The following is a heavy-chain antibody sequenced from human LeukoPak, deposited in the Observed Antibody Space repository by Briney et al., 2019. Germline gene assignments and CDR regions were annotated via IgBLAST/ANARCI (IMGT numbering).Heavy chain of an antibody. D-gene: IGHD2-15*01. CDR1: GFTFSSYS. V-gene: IGHV3-21*01. J-gene: IGHJ4*02. CDR2: ISSSSSYI. CDR3: ASCGGGSCYFAPLDY. Sequence: GGSLRLSCAASGFTFSSYSMNWVRQAPGKGLEWVSSISSSSSYIYYADSVKGRFTISRDNAKNSLYLQMNSLRAEDTAVYYCASCGGGSCYFAPLDYWGQGTLVTVSS.